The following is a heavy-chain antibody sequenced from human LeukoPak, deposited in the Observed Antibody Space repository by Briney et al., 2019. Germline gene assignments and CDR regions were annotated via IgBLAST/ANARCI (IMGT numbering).Heavy chain of an antibody. CDR2: IRFDAIKE. CDR1: GFTFSTYR. J-gene: IGHJ6*03. V-gene: IGHV3-30*02. CDR3: AKDLGEGHYYYMGV. D-gene: IGHD2-21*01. Sequence: PGGSLRLSCAASGFTFSTYRMNWVRQAPGTGLEWVAFIRFDAIKEIYAESVKGRFTISRDNSKDTLYLQMNSLRPEDTAVYYCAKDLGEGHYYYMGVWGKGTTVTISS.